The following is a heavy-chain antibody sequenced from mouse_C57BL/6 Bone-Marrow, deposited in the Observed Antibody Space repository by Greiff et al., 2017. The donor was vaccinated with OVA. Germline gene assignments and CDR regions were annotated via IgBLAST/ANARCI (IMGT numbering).Heavy chain of an antibody. CDR3: ARIYYGYSAWFAY. CDR2: IYPGSGST. D-gene: IGHD2-2*01. J-gene: IGHJ1*03. V-gene: IGHV1-55*01. Sequence: QVQLQQPGAELVKPGASVKMSCKASGYTFTSYWITWVKQRPGQGLEWIGDIYPGSGSTNYNEKFKSKATLTVDTSSSTAYMQLSSLTSEDSAVYYCARIYYGYSAWFAYWGTGTTVTVSS. CDR1: GYTFTSYW.